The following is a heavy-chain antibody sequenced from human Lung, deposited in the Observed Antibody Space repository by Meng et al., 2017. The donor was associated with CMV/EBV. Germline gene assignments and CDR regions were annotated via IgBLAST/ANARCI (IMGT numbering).Heavy chain of an antibody. CDR1: GYSISSGYY. CDR2: ISSSSSYI. D-gene: IGHD5-18*01. V-gene: IGHV3-21*01. CDR3: ARDNSYGDEYYFDY. Sequence: ETLSLXCTVSGYSISSGYYWGWIRQPPGKGLEWVSSISSSSSYIYYADSVKGRFTISRDNAKNSLYLQMNSLRAEDTAVYYCARDNSYGDEYYFDYWGQGXLVTVSS. J-gene: IGHJ4*02.